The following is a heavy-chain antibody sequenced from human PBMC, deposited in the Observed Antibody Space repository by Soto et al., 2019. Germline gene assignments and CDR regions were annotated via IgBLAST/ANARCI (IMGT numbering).Heavy chain of an antibody. CDR2: IYHSGST. CDR1: GGSISSGGYS. Sequence: PSETLSLTCAVSGGSISSGGYSWSWIRQPPGKGLEWIGYIYHSGSTYYNPSLKSRVTISVDRSKNQFSLKLSSVTAADTAVYYCARAKGITIFGVVTRRYNWFDPWGQGTLVTVSS. CDR3: ARAKGITIFGVVTRRYNWFDP. V-gene: IGHV4-30-2*01. J-gene: IGHJ5*02. D-gene: IGHD3-3*01.